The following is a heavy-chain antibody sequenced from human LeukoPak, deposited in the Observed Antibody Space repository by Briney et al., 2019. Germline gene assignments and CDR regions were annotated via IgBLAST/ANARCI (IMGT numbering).Heavy chain of an antibody. Sequence: ASVKVSCKASGGTFSSYAISWVRQAPGQGLEWMGGIIPIFGTANYAQKFQGRVTITADESTSTAYMELSSLRSEDTAVYYCARVQSRDYDSSGYENCSDPGGQGTLVTVS. CDR1: GGTFSSYA. CDR2: IIPIFGTA. D-gene: IGHD3-22*01. V-gene: IGHV1-69*13. J-gene: IGHJ5*02. CDR3: ARVQSRDYDSSGYENCSDP.